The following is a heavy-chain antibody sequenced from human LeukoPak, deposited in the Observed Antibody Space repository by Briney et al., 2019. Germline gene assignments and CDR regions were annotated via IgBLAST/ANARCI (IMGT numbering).Heavy chain of an antibody. J-gene: IGHJ4*02. D-gene: IGHD6-6*01. CDR1: GFTFSSYG. CDR2: IRYDGSNK. V-gene: IGHV3-30*02. CDR3: AKVPAAYSSSSGSIDY. Sequence: GGSLRLSCAASGFTFSSYGMHWVRQAPGKGLEWVAFIRYDGSNKYYADSVKGRFTISRDNSKNTLYLQMNSLRAEDTAVYYCAKVPAAYSSSSGSIDYWGQGTLVTVSS.